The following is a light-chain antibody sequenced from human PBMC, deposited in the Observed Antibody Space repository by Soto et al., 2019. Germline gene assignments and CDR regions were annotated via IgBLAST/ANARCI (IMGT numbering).Light chain of an antibody. CDR2: GAS. J-gene: IGKJ1*01. CDR3: QKYGSSRRT. CDR1: QSVSSSY. Sequence: EIVLTQSPGTLSLSPGERATLSCRASQSVSSSYLAWYQQKPGQAPRLLIYGASSRATGIPDRFSGSGSGTDFTLTISRLEPEDFAVYYYQKYGSSRRTFGQGTKVEIK. V-gene: IGKV3-20*01.